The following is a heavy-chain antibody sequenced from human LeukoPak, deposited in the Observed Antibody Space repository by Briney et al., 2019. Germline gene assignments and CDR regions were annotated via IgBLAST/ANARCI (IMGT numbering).Heavy chain of an antibody. Sequence: SETLSLTCVVSGASVSSSHWNWIRQLPGKGLEWIGCLSYTGKTDYNPSLTSRVTMSLDSSKNQVSLKLRSVTAADTAAYYCSEGYFEPFDHWGQGTLVTVSS. CDR2: LSYTGKT. V-gene: IGHV4-59*02. J-gene: IGHJ4*02. D-gene: IGHD2/OR15-2a*01. CDR3: SEGYFEPFDH. CDR1: GASVSSSH.